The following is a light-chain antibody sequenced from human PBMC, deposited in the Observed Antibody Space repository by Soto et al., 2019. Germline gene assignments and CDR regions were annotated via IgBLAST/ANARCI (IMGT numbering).Light chain of an antibody. Sequence: QSVLTQPPSASGTPGQRVTISCSGSSSNIGSNTVNWYQQLPGTAPKLLIYSNNQRPSGVPDRFSGSKSGTSASLAISGLQSEDEADYYCAAWDDSLNGSMGVFGGGTKVTVL. J-gene: IGLJ2*01. CDR3: AAWDDSLNGSMGV. CDR1: SSNIGSNT. V-gene: IGLV1-44*01. CDR2: SNN.